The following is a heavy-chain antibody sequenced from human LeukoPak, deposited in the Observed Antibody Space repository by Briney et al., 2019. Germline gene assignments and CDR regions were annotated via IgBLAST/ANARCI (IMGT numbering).Heavy chain of an antibody. CDR1: GYTFSSYG. Sequence: ASVKVSCKASGYTFSSYGITWVRQAPGQGLEWMGWISAYNGNTNYAQKLQGRVTMSTEKSTSTAYMELRSLRSDDTAVYYCAREGSSGVFDYWGQGTLVTVSS. CDR2: ISAYNGNT. D-gene: IGHD6-19*01. J-gene: IGHJ4*02. V-gene: IGHV1-18*01. CDR3: AREGSSGVFDY.